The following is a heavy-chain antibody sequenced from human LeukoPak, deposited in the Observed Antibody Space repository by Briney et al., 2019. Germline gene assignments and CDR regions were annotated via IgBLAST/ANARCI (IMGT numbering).Heavy chain of an antibody. D-gene: IGHD3-3*01. J-gene: IGHJ3*02. V-gene: IGHV3-48*01. CDR2: ISSSSSAI. CDR1: GFTFSSYG. CDR3: AKETRNDFWSGPYGCDI. Sequence: PGGPLSLSCAASGFTFSSYGMNWVRQAPGKGLECVSYISSSSSAIYYADSVKGRFTISRDNAKNSLYLQMNSLRAEDTAVYYCAKETRNDFWSGPYGCDIWGQGTMVTVSS.